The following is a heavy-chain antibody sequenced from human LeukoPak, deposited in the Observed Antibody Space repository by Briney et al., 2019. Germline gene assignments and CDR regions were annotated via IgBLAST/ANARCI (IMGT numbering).Heavy chain of an antibody. J-gene: IGHJ4*02. CDR3: ARDPGVVAFHYFDL. CDR2: IGGRGGST. D-gene: IGHD3-3*01. CDR1: GFTFSSHA. V-gene: IGHV3-23*01. Sequence: QPGGSLRLSCAASGFTFSSHAMARVRQAPGKGLEWVSAIGGRGGSTYYADSVKGRFTISRDNSKNTVYLQMNSLRAEDTAVYYCARDPGVVAFHYFDLWGQGTLVTVSS.